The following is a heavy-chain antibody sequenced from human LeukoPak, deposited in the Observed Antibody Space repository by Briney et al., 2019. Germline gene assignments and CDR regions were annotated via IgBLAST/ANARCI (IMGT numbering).Heavy chain of an antibody. CDR2: IYTSGST. Sequence: PSETLSLTCTASGGSISSYYWSWIRQPAGKGLEWIGRIYTSGSTNYNPSLKSRVTMSVDTSKNQFSLKLSSVTAADTAVYYCPREGYGSGSYYGRSFDYWGQGTLVTVSS. J-gene: IGHJ4*02. D-gene: IGHD3-10*01. CDR1: GGSISSYY. CDR3: PREGYGSGSYYGRSFDY. V-gene: IGHV4-4*07.